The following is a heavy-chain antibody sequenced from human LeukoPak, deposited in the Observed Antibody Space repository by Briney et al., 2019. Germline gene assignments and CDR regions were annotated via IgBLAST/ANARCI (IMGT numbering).Heavy chain of an antibody. D-gene: IGHD2/OR15-2a*01. CDR1: GYTFTSNY. CDR3: ARATWTTYFDY. Sequence: KVSCKAFGYTFTSNYMHWVRQMPGKGLEWMGIIYPGDSDTRYSPSFQGQVTISADKSISTAYLQWSSLKASDTAMYYCARATWTTYFDYWGQGTLVTVSS. V-gene: IGHV5-51*01. J-gene: IGHJ4*02. CDR2: IYPGDSDT.